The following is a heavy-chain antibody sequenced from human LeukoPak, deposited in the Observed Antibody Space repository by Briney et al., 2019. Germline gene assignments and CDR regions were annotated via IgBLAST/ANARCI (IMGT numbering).Heavy chain of an antibody. D-gene: IGHD3-9*01. CDR3: ARDRGILTDYAFDY. CDR2: IYYSGST. V-gene: IGHV4-61*01. Sequence: PSETLSLTCTVSGGSISSSSYYWGWIRQPPGKGLEWIGYIYYSGSTNYNPSLKSRVTISVDTSKNQFSLKLSSVTAADTAVYYCARDRGILTDYAFDYWGQGTLVTASS. CDR1: GGSISSSSYY. J-gene: IGHJ4*02.